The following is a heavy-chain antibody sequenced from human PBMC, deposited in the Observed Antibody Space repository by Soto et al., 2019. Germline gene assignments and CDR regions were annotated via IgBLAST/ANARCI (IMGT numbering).Heavy chain of an antibody. CDR2: ISAYNGNT. Sequence: QVQLVQSGAEVKKPGASVKVPCKASGYTFTSYGISWVRQAPGQGLEWMGWISAYNGNTNYAQKLQGRVTMTTDTSTSTAYMELRSLRSDDTAVYYCARDLGGYSYGFGWAPFDYWGQGTLVTVSS. CDR3: ARDLGGYSYGFGWAPFDY. CDR1: GYTFTSYG. V-gene: IGHV1-18*01. J-gene: IGHJ4*02. D-gene: IGHD5-18*01.